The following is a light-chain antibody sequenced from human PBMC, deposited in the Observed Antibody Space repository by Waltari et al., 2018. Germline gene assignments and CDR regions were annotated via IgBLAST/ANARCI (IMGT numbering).Light chain of an antibody. CDR3: QQYNSAWA. CDR1: RSISSW. CDR2: GSS. J-gene: IGKJ1*01. Sequence: DIQMTQSPSTLSASVGDTVTITCRASRSISSWLAWHQQKPGKAPKVLIYGSSTLESGVPSRFSVSGSGTEFTLTISSLQPDDFATYYCQQYNSAWAFGQGTKVEVK. V-gene: IGKV1-5*03.